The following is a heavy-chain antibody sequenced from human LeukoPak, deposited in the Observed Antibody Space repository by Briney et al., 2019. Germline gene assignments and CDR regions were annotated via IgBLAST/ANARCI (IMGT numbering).Heavy chain of an antibody. Sequence: SGGSLRLSCAASGFTFSSYAMSWVRQAPGKGLEWVSAISAGGGSTYYADSVKGRFTISRDNSKNTLYLQMNSLRAEDTAVYYCARDASRWDCGGDCYLDYWGQGTLVTVSS. CDR2: ISAGGGST. V-gene: IGHV3-23*01. J-gene: IGHJ4*02. D-gene: IGHD2-21*02. CDR3: ARDASRWDCGGDCYLDY. CDR1: GFTFSSYA.